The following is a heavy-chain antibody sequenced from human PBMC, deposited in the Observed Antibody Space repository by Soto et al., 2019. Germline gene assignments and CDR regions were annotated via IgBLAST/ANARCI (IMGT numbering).Heavy chain of an antibody. Sequence: ASVKVSCKASGYTFTSYYMHWVRQAPGQGLEWMGIINPSGGSTSYAQKFQGRVTMTRDTSTSTVYMELSSLRSEDTAVYYCARSGILTGYYFFYYYYYMDVWGQGTTVTVSS. CDR3: ARSGILTGYYFFYYYYYMDV. J-gene: IGHJ6*03. CDR2: INPSGGST. V-gene: IGHV1-46*03. CDR1: GYTFTSYY. D-gene: IGHD3-9*01.